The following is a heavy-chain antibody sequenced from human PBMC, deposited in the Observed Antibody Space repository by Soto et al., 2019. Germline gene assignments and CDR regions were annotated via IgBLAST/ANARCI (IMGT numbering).Heavy chain of an antibody. CDR1: GGTISSYY. Sequence: PSETLSLTCTVSGGTISSYYWSWIRQPPGKGLEWIGYIYYSGSTNYNPSLKSRVAISVDTSKNQFSLKLSSVTAADTAVYYCAREYYDILTGYYPHYYYYYGMDVWGQGTTVTVSS. CDR2: IYYSGST. D-gene: IGHD3-9*01. J-gene: IGHJ6*02. CDR3: AREYYDILTGYYPHYYYYYGMDV. V-gene: IGHV4-59*01.